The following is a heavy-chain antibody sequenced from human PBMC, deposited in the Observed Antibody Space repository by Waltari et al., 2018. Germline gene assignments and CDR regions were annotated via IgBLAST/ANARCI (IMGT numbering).Heavy chain of an antibody. J-gene: IGHJ4*02. CDR2: IKRDGSER. Sequence: EVQLVESGGGLVQPGGSLRLSCATSGFAFSIYWMTWVRQAPGKGLQWVANIKRDGSERYYVDSVKGRFTISRDNVKNSLYLQMNSLTAEDTAVYYCTRDDDNFDYWGQGALVTVFS. D-gene: IGHD3-22*01. CDR1: GFAFSIYW. CDR3: TRDDDNFDY. V-gene: IGHV3-7*01.